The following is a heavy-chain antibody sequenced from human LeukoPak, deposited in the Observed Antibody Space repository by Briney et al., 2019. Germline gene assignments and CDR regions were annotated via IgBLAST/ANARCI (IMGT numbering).Heavy chain of an antibody. V-gene: IGHV3-30*04. CDR3: ARGKSQWPNVFDI. CDR2: ISYDGSSK. D-gene: IGHD6-19*01. J-gene: IGHJ3*02. Sequence: PGRSLRLSCAASGFTFSSYAMHWVRQAPGKGLEWVAVISYDGSSKYYADSVKGRFTISRDNSKNTLYLQMNSLRAEDTAVYYCARGKSQWPNVFDIWGHGTMVTVSS. CDR1: GFTFSSYA.